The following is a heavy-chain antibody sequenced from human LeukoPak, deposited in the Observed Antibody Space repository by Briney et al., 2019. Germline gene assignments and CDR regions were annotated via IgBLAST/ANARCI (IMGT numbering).Heavy chain of an antibody. CDR2: ISDGGST. CDR1: GGSIWTSDYY. D-gene: IGHD2-2*01. CDR3: VRHCCSTPSKRTFDI. J-gene: IGHJ3*02. V-gene: IGHV4-39*01. Sequence: SETLSLTCTVSGGSIWTSDYYWGCIRQFPGKGLEWIGTISDGGSTYYNPSLESRVIISVDTSKNQFSLKLSSVTAADTAVYYCVRHCCSTPSKRTFDIWGQGTLVTVSS.